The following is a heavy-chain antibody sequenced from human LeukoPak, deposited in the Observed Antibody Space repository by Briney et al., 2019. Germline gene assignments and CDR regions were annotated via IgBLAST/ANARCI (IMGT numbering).Heavy chain of an antibody. CDR2: ISSSSSYI. CDR1: GFTFSSYW. CDR3: ARRAGAYSHPYDY. Sequence: GGSLRLSCVASGFTFSSYWMHWVRQAPGKGLVWVSSISSSSSYIYYADSVKGRFTISRDNAKNSLYLQMNSLRAEDTAVYYCARRAGAYSHPYDYWGQGTLVTVSS. J-gene: IGHJ4*02. D-gene: IGHD4-17*01. V-gene: IGHV3-21*04.